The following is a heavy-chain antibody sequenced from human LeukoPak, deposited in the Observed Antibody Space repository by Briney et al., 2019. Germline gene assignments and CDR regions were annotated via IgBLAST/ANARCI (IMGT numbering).Heavy chain of an antibody. CDR2: ISSKGGST. CDR3: ARGGIYYDTSGYLDH. CDR1: GFTFTNYS. J-gene: IGHJ4*02. Sequence: SCKASGFTFTNYSMHWVRQAPGKGLEYVSAISSKGGSTYYAKSVKGRFTISRDNSKNTLVLQMGSLRAEDMAVYYCARGGIYYDTSGYLDHWGQGTLVTVSS. V-gene: IGHV3-64*01. D-gene: IGHD3-22*01.